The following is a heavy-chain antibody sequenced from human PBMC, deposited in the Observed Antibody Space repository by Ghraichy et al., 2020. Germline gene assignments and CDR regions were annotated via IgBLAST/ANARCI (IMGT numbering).Heavy chain of an antibody. CDR3: AKADHNNPRVYDY. V-gene: IGHV3-23*01. J-gene: IGHJ4*02. CDR1: GFTFSSYA. CDR2: ISGSGGST. Sequence: GESLNISCSTSGFTFSSYAMSWVRQAPGKGLEWVSAISGSGGSTYYADSVKGRFTISRDNSKSTLYVQMNSLRAEDTAVYYCAKADHNNPRVYDYWGQGTLVTVSS. D-gene: IGHD1/OR15-1a*01.